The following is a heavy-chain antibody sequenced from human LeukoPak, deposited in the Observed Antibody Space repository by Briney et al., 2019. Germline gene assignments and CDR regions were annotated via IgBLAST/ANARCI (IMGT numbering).Heavy chain of an antibody. CDR2: INHSGST. CDR3: ASVTPYYSMDV. V-gene: IGHV4-34*01. J-gene: IGHJ6*02. Sequence: SETLSLTCAVYGGSFSGYYWSWIRQPPGKGLEWIGEINHSGSTNYNPSLKSRVTISVDTSKNQFSLKLSSVTAADTAVYYCASVTPYYSMDVWGQGTTVTVSS. CDR1: GGSFSGYY.